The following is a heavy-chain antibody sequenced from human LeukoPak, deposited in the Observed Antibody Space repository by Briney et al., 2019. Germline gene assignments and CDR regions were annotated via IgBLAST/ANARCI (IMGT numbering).Heavy chain of an antibody. J-gene: IGHJ4*02. CDR1: GYTFTSYG. Sequence: GASVKVSCKASGYTFTSYGISWVRQAPGQGLEWMGWISAYNGNTNYAQKLQGRVTMTTDTSTSTAYMELRSLRSDDTAVYYCARDRPRGGYDSSGYWGQGTLVTVSS. CDR3: ARDRPRGGYDSSGY. V-gene: IGHV1-18*01. D-gene: IGHD3-22*01. CDR2: ISAYNGNT.